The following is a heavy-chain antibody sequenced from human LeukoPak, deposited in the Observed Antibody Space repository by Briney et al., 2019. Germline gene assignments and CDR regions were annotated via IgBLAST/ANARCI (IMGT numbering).Heavy chain of an antibody. CDR3: AKAAGTSFDY. Sequence: QPGRSLRLSCAASGFTFDDYAVHWVRQAPGKGLEWVSGISWNSGSIGYADSVKGRFTISRDNAKNSLYLQMNSLRAEDTALYYCAKAAGTSFDYWGQGTLVTVSS. CDR2: ISWNSGSI. J-gene: IGHJ4*02. CDR1: GFTFDDYA. D-gene: IGHD1-7*01. V-gene: IGHV3-9*01.